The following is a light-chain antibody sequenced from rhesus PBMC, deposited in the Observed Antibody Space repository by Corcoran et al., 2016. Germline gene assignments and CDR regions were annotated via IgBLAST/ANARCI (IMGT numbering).Light chain of an antibody. CDR3: MQGIQLPFT. CDR2: EVS. Sequence: DIVMTQTPLSLPVTPGEPASISCRSSQSLLHSGGKTYLYWYLQKPGQSPQLLIYEVSNRASGVPDRVSGSGSGTDFTLKISRVEAEDVGVYYCMQGIQLPFTFGPGTKLDIK. CDR1: QSLLHSGGKTY. V-gene: IGKV2S15*01. J-gene: IGKJ3*01.